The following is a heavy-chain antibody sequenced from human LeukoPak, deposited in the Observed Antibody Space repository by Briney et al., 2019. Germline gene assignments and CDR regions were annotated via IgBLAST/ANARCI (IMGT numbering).Heavy chain of an antibody. V-gene: IGHV4-39*01. CDR3: ARTPKRYGDYVAEPFS. CDR2: IYYSGST. D-gene: IGHD4-17*01. Sequence: PSETLSLTCTVSGGSISSSSYYWGWIRQPPGKGLEWIRSIYYSGSTYYNPSLKSRVTISVDTSKTQFSLKLSSVTAADTAVYYCARTPKRYGDYVAEPFSWGQGTLVTVSS. CDR1: GGSISSSSYY. J-gene: IGHJ5*02.